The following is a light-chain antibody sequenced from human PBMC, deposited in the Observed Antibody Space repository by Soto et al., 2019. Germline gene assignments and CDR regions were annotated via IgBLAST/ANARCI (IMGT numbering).Light chain of an antibody. J-gene: IGKJ4*01. Sequence: EIVLTQSPGTLSLSPGERATLSCRASQSVSSSYLAWYQRKPGQAPRLLIYGASSRATGIPDRFSGSGSGTDFTLTISRLEPEDFAVYYCQQYGSSRVTFGGGTKVEIK. CDR1: QSVSSSY. V-gene: IGKV3-20*01. CDR3: QQYGSSRVT. CDR2: GAS.